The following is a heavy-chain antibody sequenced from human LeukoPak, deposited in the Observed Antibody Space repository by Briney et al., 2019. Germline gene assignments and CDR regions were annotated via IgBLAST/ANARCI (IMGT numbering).Heavy chain of an antibody. V-gene: IGHV4-34*01. CDR2: INHSGST. CDR1: GGSFSGYY. J-gene: IGHJ6*02. D-gene: IGHD3-10*01. CDR3: ARNLRYVTMVRGVIGHYYYGMDV. Sequence: PSETLSLTCAVYGGSFSGYYWSWIRQPPGKGLEWIGEINHSGSTNYNPSLKSRVTISVDTSKNQFSLKLSSVTAADTAVYYCARNLRYVTMVRGVIGHYYYGMDVWGQGTTVTVSS.